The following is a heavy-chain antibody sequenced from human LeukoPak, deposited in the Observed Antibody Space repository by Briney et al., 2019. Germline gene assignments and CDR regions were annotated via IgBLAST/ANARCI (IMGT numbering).Heavy chain of an antibody. V-gene: IGHV3-21*01. CDR1: GFTFSSYS. CDR3: ARGGGLYCSSTSCYQFDY. Sequence: GGSLTLSCAASGFTFSSYSMNWVRQAPGKGLEWVSSISSSSSYIYYADSVKGRFTISRDNAKNSLYLQMNSLRAEDTAVYYCARGGGLYCSSTSCYQFDYWGQGTLVTVSS. J-gene: IGHJ4*02. D-gene: IGHD2-2*01. CDR2: ISSSSSYI.